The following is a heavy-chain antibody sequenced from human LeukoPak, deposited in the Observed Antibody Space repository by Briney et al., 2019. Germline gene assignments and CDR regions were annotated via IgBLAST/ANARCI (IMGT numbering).Heavy chain of an antibody. V-gene: IGHV4-39*07. Sequence: PSETLSLTCTVSGGSISSSNYYWGWIRQPPGKGLEWIGTIYYTGSTYYNPSLKSRVTISVDTSKNQFSLKLSSVTAADTAVYYCARDRGDIVVVPAANWFDPWGQGTLVTVSS. CDR1: GGSISSSNYY. CDR3: ARDRGDIVVVPAANWFDP. CDR2: IYYTGST. D-gene: IGHD2-2*01. J-gene: IGHJ5*02.